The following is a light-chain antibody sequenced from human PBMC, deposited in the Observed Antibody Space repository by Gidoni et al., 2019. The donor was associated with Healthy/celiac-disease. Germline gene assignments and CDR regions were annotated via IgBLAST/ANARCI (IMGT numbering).Light chain of an antibody. V-gene: IGKV1-5*03. CDR1: QSISSW. CDR3: QQYNSYPYT. CDR2: KAT. Sequence: DIQMTQSPSTLSASVGDRVTITCRASQSISSWLAWYQQKPGKAPKLLIYKATSLESGVPSRFSGRGARAEFTLTISILQPDDFATYCCQQYNSYPYTFGQGTKLEIK. J-gene: IGKJ2*01.